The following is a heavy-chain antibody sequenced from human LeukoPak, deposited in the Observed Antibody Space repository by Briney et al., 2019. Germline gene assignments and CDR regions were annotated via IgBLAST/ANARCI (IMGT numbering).Heavy chain of an antibody. CDR2: IFYSGSP. CDR1: GASISSDDYY. D-gene: IGHD6-19*01. Sequence: SETLSLTCTVSGASISSDDYYWSWLRQPPGKGLECIGCIFYSGSPYYNPSLKSRVTISVDTSKNQFSLKLSSVTAADTAVYYCASERISVADFDYWGQGTLVTISS. CDR3: ASERISVADFDY. J-gene: IGHJ4*02. V-gene: IGHV4-30-4*01.